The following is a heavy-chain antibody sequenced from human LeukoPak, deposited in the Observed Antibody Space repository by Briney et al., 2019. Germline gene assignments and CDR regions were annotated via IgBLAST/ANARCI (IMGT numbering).Heavy chain of an antibody. V-gene: IGHV3-48*03. CDR1: GLTFSNFE. D-gene: IGHD4-17*01. CDR2: ISKSGSTI. J-gene: IGHJ4*02. Sequence: GGSLRLSCAAPGLTFSNFEMNWVRQAPGKGLEWISYISKSGSTIYYADSVKGRFTISRDNAKSSLHLQMNRLRVDDSTVYYCAGSYGDYHDRFDYWGQGTLVTVSS. CDR3: AGSYGDYHDRFDY.